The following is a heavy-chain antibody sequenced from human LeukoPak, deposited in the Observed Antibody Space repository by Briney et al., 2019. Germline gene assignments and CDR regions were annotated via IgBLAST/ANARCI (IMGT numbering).Heavy chain of an antibody. D-gene: IGHD2-2*01. CDR3: AKGVVPADPFDY. Sequence: PGGSLRLSCAASGFTFSSYAMTWVRQAPGKGLEWVSTIGGSGGSTYYADSVKGRFTISRDNSKNTLYLQMNSLRAEDTAVYYCAKGVVPADPFDYWGQGTLVTVSS. J-gene: IGHJ4*02. CDR1: GFTFSSYA. CDR2: IGGSGGST. V-gene: IGHV3-23*01.